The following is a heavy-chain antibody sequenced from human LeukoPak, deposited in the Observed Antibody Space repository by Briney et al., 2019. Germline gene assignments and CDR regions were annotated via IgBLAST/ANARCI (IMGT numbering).Heavy chain of an antibody. CDR1: GGSISSGGYY. D-gene: IGHD1-1*01. CDR2: IYYSGST. V-gene: IGHV4-31*03. Sequence: ASETLSLTCTVSGGSISSGGYYWSWIRQHPGKGLEWIGYIYYSGSTYYNPSLKSRVTISVDTSKNQFSLKLSSVTAADTAVYYCARGGYNWNDEVFDYWGQGTLVTVSS. J-gene: IGHJ4*02. CDR3: ARGGYNWNDEVFDY.